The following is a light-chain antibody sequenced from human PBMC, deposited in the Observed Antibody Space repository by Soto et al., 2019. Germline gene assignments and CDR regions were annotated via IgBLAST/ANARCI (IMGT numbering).Light chain of an antibody. Sequence: QSVLTQPASVSGSPGQSITISCTGTSSDVGGYNYVSWYQQYPGKVPKLMIYDVSNRPSGVSNRFSGSKSGNTASLTISGLQAEDEADYYCSSYTTSSTPYVFGTGTKLTVL. CDR3: SSYTTSSTPYV. V-gene: IGLV2-14*01. CDR2: DVS. CDR1: SSDVGGYNY. J-gene: IGLJ1*01.